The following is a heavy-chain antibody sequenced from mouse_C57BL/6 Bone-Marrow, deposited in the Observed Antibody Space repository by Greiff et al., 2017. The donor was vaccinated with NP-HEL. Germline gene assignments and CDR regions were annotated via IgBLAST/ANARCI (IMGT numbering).Heavy chain of an antibody. CDR2: IDPSDSET. CDR3: AREGIYYGSGYWYFDV. J-gene: IGHJ1*03. D-gene: IGHD1-1*01. Sequence: QVQLQQPGAELVRPGSSVKLSCKASGYTFTSYWMHWVKQRPIQGLEWIGNIDPSDSETHYNQKFKDKATLTVDKSSSTAYMQLSSLTSEDSAVYYCAREGIYYGSGYWYFDVWGTGTTVTVSS. V-gene: IGHV1-52*01. CDR1: GYTFTSYW.